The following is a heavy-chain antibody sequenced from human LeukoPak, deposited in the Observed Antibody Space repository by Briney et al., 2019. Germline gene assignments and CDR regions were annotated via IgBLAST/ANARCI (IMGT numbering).Heavy chain of an antibody. CDR1: GGSISSYY. CDR3: ARQYSSGWYSVDV. CDR2: IYYRGST. J-gene: IGHJ6*04. Sequence: SETLSLTCIVSGGSISSYYWSWIRQPPGKGLEWIGYIYYRGSTNYNPSLKSRVTISADTSKNQFSLKLSSVTAADAAVYYCARQYSSGWYSVDVWGNGTTVTISS. V-gene: IGHV4-59*01. D-gene: IGHD6-19*01.